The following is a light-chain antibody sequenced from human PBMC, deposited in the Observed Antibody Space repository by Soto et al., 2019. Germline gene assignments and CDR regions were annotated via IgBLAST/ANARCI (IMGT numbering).Light chain of an antibody. J-gene: IGKJ3*01. V-gene: IGKV3-15*01. CDR3: QQYNTWPSFT. CDR2: RAS. Sequence: EIVMTQSPATLSVSPGERATLSCRASQSVSDNLAWYQQKPGQAPRLLIYRASTRATDIPTRFSGSESGTEFTLTVSSLQSEDFAVYYCQQYNTWPSFTFGPGTKVHIK. CDR1: QSVSDN.